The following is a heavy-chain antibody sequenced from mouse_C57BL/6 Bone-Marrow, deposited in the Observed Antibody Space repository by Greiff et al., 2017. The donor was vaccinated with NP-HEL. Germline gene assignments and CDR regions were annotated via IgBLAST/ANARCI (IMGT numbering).Heavy chain of an antibody. CDR1: GYTFTSYW. CDR2: IYPGSGST. D-gene: IGHD2-3*01. CDR3: ARRGYDGYYGNYFDY. Sequence: QVQLQQPGAELVKPGASVKMSCKASGYTFTSYWITWVKQRPGQGLEWIGDIYPGSGSTNYNEKFKSKATLTVDTSSSTAYMQLSSLTSKDSAVYYCARRGYDGYYGNYFDYWGQGTTLTVSS. V-gene: IGHV1-55*01. J-gene: IGHJ2*01.